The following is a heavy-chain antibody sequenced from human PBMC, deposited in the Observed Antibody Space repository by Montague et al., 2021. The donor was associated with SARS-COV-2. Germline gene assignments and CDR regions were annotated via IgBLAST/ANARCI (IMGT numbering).Heavy chain of an antibody. V-gene: IGHV4-61*01. CDR1: GDSVISDNYY. CDR3: VKGSGYP. Sequence: SETLSLTCTVTGDSVISDNYYWSWLRQPPGKGLEWYGFIYDSGSTSYTPSLHSRVTITIDTSKNQFSLNLMSVTPADTAVYYCVKGSGYPWGQGTLVTVSS. D-gene: IGHD3-22*01. J-gene: IGHJ5*02. CDR2: IYDSGST.